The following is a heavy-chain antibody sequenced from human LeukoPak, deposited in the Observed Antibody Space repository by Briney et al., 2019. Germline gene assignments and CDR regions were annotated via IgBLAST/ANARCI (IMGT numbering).Heavy chain of an antibody. CDR2: ISYDGSNK. Sequence: GGSLRLSCAASGFTFSSYAMHWVRQAPGKGLEWVAVISYDGSNKYYADSVKGRFTISRDNSKNTLYLQMNSLRAEDTAVYYCERGQIWSGYYQSRSQGIDYRGQGTLVTVSS. V-gene: IGHV3-30-3*01. CDR3: ERGQIWSGYYQSRSQGIDY. D-gene: IGHD3-3*01. J-gene: IGHJ4*02. CDR1: GFTFSSYA.